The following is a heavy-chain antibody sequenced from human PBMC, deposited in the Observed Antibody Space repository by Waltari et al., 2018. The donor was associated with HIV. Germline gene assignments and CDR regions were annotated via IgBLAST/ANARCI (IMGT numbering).Heavy chain of an antibody. J-gene: IGHJ4*02. CDR3: ASARETMGVDFDF. Sequence: QVQLVQSGAEVRTPGSSVKESCKASGGSFTSFSIHWVRQAPGQGLEWMGRVIPMSGTAMKAQKFQARVTISADKSTTTAYMELTSLRTEDTAVYYCASARETMGVDFDFWGQGTLVTVSS. CDR1: GGSFTSFS. CDR2: VIPMSGTA. D-gene: IGHD3-10*01. V-gene: IGHV1-69*08.